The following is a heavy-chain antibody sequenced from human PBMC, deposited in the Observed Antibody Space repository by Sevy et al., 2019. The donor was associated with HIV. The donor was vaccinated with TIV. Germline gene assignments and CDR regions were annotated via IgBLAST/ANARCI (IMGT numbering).Heavy chain of an antibody. D-gene: IGHD6-6*01. J-gene: IGHJ6*02. CDR3: AKDNRPATMSNSSYYYYYGMDV. CDR1: GFRFSDYA. Sequence: GGSLRLSCAASGFRFSDYAMHWVRQAPGKGLEWVSCISWNSVSLDYADSVKGRFTISRDNAKNSLYLQMNLLRSEDTALYYCAKDNRPATMSNSSYYYYYGMDVWGQGTTVTVSS. V-gene: IGHV3-9*01. CDR2: ISWNSVSL.